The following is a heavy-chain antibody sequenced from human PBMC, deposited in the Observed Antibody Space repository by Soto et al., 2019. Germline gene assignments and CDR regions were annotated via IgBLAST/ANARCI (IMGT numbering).Heavy chain of an antibody. D-gene: IGHD5-12*01. J-gene: IGHJ6*02. CDR1: GYTFTGYY. Sequence: GASVKVSCKASGYTFTGYYMHWVRQAPGQGLEWMGWINPNSGGTNYAQKFQGWVTMTRDTSISTAYMELSRLRSDDTAVYYCARRWLQNLYYYYGMDVWGQGTTVTVSS. CDR2: INPNSGGT. CDR3: ARRWLQNLYYYYGMDV. V-gene: IGHV1-2*04.